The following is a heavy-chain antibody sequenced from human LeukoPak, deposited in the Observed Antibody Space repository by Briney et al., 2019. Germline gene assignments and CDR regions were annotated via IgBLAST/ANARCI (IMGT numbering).Heavy chain of an antibody. D-gene: IGHD7-27*01. J-gene: IGHJ6*02. CDR3: ARDSLDLGYYYYGMDV. Sequence: PGGSLRLSCAASGFTFSSYSMNWVRQAPGKGLEWVSSISSSSSYIYYADSVKGRFTISRDNAKNSLYLQMNSLRAEDTAVYYCARDSLDLGYYYYGMDVWGQGTTVTVSS. CDR1: GFTFSSYS. V-gene: IGHV3-21*01. CDR2: ISSSSSYI.